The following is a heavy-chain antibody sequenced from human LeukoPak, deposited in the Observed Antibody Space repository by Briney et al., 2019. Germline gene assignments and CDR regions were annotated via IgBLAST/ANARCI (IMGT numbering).Heavy chain of an antibody. Sequence: GGSLRLSCAASGFTFSSYAMHWVRQAPGKGLEWVAVISYDGSNKYYADSVKGRFTISRDNSKNTLYLQMNSLRAEDTAVYYCAREMAVADYYGMDVWSQGTTVTVSS. CDR3: AREMAVADYYGMDV. CDR1: GFTFSSYA. J-gene: IGHJ6*02. D-gene: IGHD4-23*01. CDR2: ISYDGSNK. V-gene: IGHV3-30*04.